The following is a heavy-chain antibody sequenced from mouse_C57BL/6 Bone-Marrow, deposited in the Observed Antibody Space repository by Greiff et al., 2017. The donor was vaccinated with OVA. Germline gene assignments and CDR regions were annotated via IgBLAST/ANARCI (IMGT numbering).Heavy chain of an antibody. D-gene: IGHD1-1*01. Sequence: VQQSPGQGLEWIGRIHPSDSATNYTHTFNCMATLTVDTSPSTAYMQHSSPTSEDAAVYYCAITQYDYGSSYSPAWFAYWGQGTLVTVSA. CDR2: IHPSDSAT. CDR3: AITQYDYGSSYSPAWFAY. J-gene: IGHJ3*01. V-gene: IGHV1-74*01.